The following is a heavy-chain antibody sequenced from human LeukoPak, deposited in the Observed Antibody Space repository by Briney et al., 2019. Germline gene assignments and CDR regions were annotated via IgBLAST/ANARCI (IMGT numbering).Heavy chain of an antibody. CDR3: ARVTTVTTSFHFDY. CDR2: IYYSGST. V-gene: IGHV4-30-4*08. D-gene: IGHD4-17*01. J-gene: IGHJ4*02. Sequence: WVRQMPGKGLEWIGYIYYSGSTYYHPSLKSRVTISLDTSKNQFSLKLSSVTAADTAVYYCARVTTVTTSFHFDYWGQGTLVTVSS.